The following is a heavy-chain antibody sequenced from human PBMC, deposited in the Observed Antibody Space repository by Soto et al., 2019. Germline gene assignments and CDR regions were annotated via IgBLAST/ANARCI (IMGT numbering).Heavy chain of an antibody. Sequence: LSLTCTVSGGPISSSSYYWAWIRQPPGKGLEWIGSIFYTGGTYYNPSLKSRITMSADMSKNQFSLNLSSVTAADAAVYYCSTFSSGFYGMDVWGQGTTVTVSS. V-gene: IGHV4-39*01. J-gene: IGHJ6*02. CDR1: GGPISSSSYY. CDR3: STFSSGFYGMDV. CDR2: IFYTGGT. D-gene: IGHD3-22*01.